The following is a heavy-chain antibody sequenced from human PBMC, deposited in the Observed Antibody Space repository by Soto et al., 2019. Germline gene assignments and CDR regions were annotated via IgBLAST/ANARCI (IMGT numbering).Heavy chain of an antibody. CDR1: GFTFSSYS. D-gene: IGHD6-6*01. J-gene: IGHJ3*02. V-gene: IGHV3-21*01. CDR2: ISSSSSYI. CDR3: ARIQLGYDAFDI. Sequence: GGSLRLSCAASGFTFSSYSMNWVRQAPGKGLEWVSSISSSSSYIYYADSVKGRFTISRDNAKNSLYLQMNSLRAEDTAVYCCARIQLGYDAFDIWGQGTRVTVAS.